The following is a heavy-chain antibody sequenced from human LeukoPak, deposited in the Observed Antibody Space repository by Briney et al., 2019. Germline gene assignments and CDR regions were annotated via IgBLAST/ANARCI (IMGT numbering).Heavy chain of an antibody. CDR3: ARHYDILTGYYQYMDV. J-gene: IGHJ6*03. V-gene: IGHV4-61*02. Sequence: SQTLSLTCTVSGGSISSGSYYWSWIRQPAGKGLEWIGRIYTSGSTNYNPSLKSRVTISVDTSKNQFSLKLSSVTAADTAVYYCARHYDILTGYYQYMDVWGKGTTVTVSS. CDR2: IYTSGST. CDR1: GGSISSGSYY. D-gene: IGHD3-9*01.